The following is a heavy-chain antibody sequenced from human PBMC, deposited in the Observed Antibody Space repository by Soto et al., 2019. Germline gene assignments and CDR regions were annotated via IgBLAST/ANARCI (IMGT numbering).Heavy chain of an antibody. Sequence: ASVKASCKASGVTFSSYTISWVRQSPGQGLEWMGRIIPILGIANYAQKFQGRVTITADKSTSTAYMELSSLRSEDTAVYYCARDEYYDSSGYYYDLRYWGQGTLVTVS. D-gene: IGHD3-22*01. J-gene: IGHJ4*02. CDR3: ARDEYYDSSGYYYDLRY. CDR1: GVTFSSYT. CDR2: IIPILGIA. V-gene: IGHV1-69*04.